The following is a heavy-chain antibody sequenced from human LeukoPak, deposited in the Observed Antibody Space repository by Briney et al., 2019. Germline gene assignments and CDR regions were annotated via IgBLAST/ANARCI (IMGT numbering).Heavy chain of an antibody. CDR1: GHTYTGYY. D-gene: IGHD5-24*01. Sequence: ASVKVSCKASGHTYTGYYMHWLRQAPGHRLEWMGWINPNSGGTNYAQKFQGRVTMTRDTSISTDYMELSRLRSDDTAVYDCARDRDGYNSLDALDIWGQGTMVTVSS. CDR3: ARDRDGYNSLDALDI. V-gene: IGHV1-2*02. CDR2: INPNSGGT. J-gene: IGHJ3*02.